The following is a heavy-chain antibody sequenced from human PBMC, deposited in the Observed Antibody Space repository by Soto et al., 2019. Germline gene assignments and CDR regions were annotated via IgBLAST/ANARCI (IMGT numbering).Heavy chain of an antibody. CDR1: GGTFSTNP. V-gene: IGHV1-69*06. Sequence: QVQLVQSGAEVKKPGSSVKVSCKASGGTFSTNPISWVRQAPGQGLECMGGTGSGTGPGNHAQKFQGRLTITADKATSTVYMELSSLSSEDTAVYYCARRDSGGFYRDFDSCCQGTLVTVSS. CDR3: ARRDSGGFYRDFDS. CDR2: TGSGTGPG. D-gene: IGHD2-15*01. J-gene: IGHJ4*02.